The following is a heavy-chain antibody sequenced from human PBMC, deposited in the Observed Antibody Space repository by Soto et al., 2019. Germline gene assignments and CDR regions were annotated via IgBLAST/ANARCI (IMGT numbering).Heavy chain of an antibody. CDR2: VNAGNGNT. Sequence: QVQLVQSGAEVKKPGASVKVSCTASGYTFTSYAIHWVRQAPGQRLEWMGWVNAGNGNTKYSQKLQGRVTITRDTSASPAHMELSSLRSEDTAVYYCARDVGYNWNLIDYWGQGNLVTVSS. CDR1: GYTFTSYA. D-gene: IGHD1-20*01. CDR3: ARDVGYNWNLIDY. V-gene: IGHV1-3*01. J-gene: IGHJ4*02.